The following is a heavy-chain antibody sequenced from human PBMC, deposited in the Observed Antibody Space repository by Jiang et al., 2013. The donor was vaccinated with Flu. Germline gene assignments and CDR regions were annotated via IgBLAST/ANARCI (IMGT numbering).Heavy chain of an antibody. CDR3: ARRHYCGSTSCYGEYYFDY. V-gene: IGHV5-51*01. J-gene: IGHJ4*02. D-gene: IGHD2-2*01. Sequence: GWVRQMPGKGLELMGIIYPYDSDIRYSPSFQGQVTISADKSISTAYLQWTSLKASDTAIYYCARRHYCGSTSCYGEYYFDYWGQGTLVTVSS. CDR2: IYPYDSDI.